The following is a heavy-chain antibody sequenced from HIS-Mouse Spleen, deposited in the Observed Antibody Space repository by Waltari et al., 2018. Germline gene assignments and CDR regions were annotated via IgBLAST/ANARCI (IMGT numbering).Heavy chain of an antibody. Sequence: QVQLVQSGAEVKKPGASVKVSCKASGYTFTSYDINWVRQATGQGLEWMGWMNPNSGNTGYAQKFQGRVTMTRNTSISTAYMELSSLRSEDTAVYYCARGEEEYCSGGSCYSDYWGQGTLVTVYS. CDR1: GYTFTSYD. CDR3: ARGEEEYCSGGSCYSDY. CDR2: MNPNSGNT. D-gene: IGHD2-15*01. J-gene: IGHJ4*02. V-gene: IGHV1-8*01.